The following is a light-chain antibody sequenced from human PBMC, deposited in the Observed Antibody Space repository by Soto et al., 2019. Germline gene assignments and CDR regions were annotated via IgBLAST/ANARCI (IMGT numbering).Light chain of an antibody. CDR2: RAS. CDR1: QSVLSSSNNKNY. J-gene: IGKJ2*01. Sequence: DIVMSQSPDSLAVSLGERATINCRSSQSVLSSSNNKNYLAWYQQKPGQPPKLLIDRASTRESGVPDRFSCSGSGTDFTLTISSLQAEDVAIYYCHQYYNTPRTFGQGTRLEIK. V-gene: IGKV4-1*01. CDR3: HQYYNTPRT.